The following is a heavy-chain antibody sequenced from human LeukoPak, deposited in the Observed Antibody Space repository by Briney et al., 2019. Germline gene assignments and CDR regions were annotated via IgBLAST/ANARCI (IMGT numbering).Heavy chain of an antibody. D-gene: IGHD2-2*01. Sequence: ASVKVSCKASGYTFTGYYMHWVRQAPGQGLEWMGWINPNSGGTNYAQKIQGRVTMTRDTSISTAYMELSRLRSDDTAVYYCARDPWGVKRSSYCSSTSCYRWGQGTLVTVSS. J-gene: IGHJ4*02. CDR1: GYTFTGYY. CDR2: INPNSGGT. CDR3: ARDPWGVKRSSYCSSTSCYR. V-gene: IGHV1-2*02.